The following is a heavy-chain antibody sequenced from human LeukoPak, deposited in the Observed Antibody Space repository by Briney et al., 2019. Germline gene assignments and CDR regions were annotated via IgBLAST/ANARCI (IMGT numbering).Heavy chain of an antibody. CDR2: IYYSGST. D-gene: IGHD3-22*01. CDR1: GGSFSSYY. V-gene: IGHV4-59*01. J-gene: IGHJ6*03. Sequence: SETLSLTCAVYGGSFSSYYWSWIRQPPGKGLEWIGYIYYSGSTNYNPSLKSRVTISVDTSKNQFSLKLSSVTAADTAVYYCARAPYYYDSSGYYYPYYYYYYMDVWGKGTTVTISS. CDR3: ARAPYYYDSSGYYYPYYYYYYMDV.